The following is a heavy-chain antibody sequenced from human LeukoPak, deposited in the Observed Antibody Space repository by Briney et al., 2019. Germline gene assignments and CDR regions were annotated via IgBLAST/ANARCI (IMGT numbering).Heavy chain of an antibody. CDR3: ARATEAAVAGRGGYFDH. CDR1: GDSISRYY. V-gene: IGHV4-59*01. J-gene: IGHJ4*02. CDR2: IYYSGST. Sequence: SETLSLTCTVSGDSISRYYWSWIRQSPGKGLEWIGDIYYSGSTNYNPSLKSRVTISVDTSKSQFSLRLSSVTAADTAVYYCARATEAAVAGRGGYFDHWGQGTLVTVSS. D-gene: IGHD6-19*01.